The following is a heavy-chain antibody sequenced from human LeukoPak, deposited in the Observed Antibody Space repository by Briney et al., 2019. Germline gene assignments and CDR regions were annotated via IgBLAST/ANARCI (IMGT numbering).Heavy chain of an antibody. CDR3: TTKVIRGNSGDDYDD. D-gene: IGHD5-12*01. J-gene: IGHJ4*02. V-gene: IGHV3-30*03. CDR2: ISSDGNDK. Sequence: GGSLRLSCAASGVTFSSYGMPWVRQAPGKGLEWVALISSDGNDKLYGDSVKGRFTISRDDSKSTLYLQMNSLRAEDTAVYYCTTKVIRGNSGDDYDDWGQETLLTVSS. CDR1: GVTFSSYG.